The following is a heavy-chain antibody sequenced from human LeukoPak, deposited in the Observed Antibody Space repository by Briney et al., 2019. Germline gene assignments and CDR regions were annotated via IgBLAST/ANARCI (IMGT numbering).Heavy chain of an antibody. CDR1: GGTFISYA. CDR3: ARRSRDGYKLYDFAY. D-gene: IGHD5-24*01. V-gene: IGHV1-69*05. CDR2: IIPIFGTA. Sequence: ASVTVSCKASGGTFISYAISWVRQAPGQGLEWMGGIIPIFGTANYAQKFQGRVTITTDESTSTAYMELSSLTSDDTAVYYCARRSRDGYKLYDFAYLGQGTLVTVCS. J-gene: IGHJ4*02.